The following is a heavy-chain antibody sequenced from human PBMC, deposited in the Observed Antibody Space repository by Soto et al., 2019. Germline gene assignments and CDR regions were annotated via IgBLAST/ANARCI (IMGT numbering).Heavy chain of an antibody. CDR1: GGAFSSYA. D-gene: IGHD3-22*01. V-gene: IGHV1-69*13. Sequence: SVEVSCTASGGAFSSYAISWVRQAPGQGLEWMGGIIPIFGTANYAQKFQGRVTITADESTSTAYMELSSLRSEDTAVYYCARKGYYDSSGYYPFDYWGQGTLVTVSS. CDR2: IIPIFGTA. CDR3: ARKGYYDSSGYYPFDY. J-gene: IGHJ4*02.